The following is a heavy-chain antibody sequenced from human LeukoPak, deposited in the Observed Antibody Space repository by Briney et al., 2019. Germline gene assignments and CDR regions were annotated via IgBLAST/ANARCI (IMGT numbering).Heavy chain of an antibody. D-gene: IGHD6-13*01. V-gene: IGHV4-59*01. CDR1: GGSISSDY. J-gene: IGHJ4*02. Sequence: SSETLSLTCTVSGGSISSDYWSWIRQPPGKGLEWIANIYYSGSTNYSPSLKSRVTISVDTSKNQFSLKLSSVTAADTAVYYCASLYSSSWRFEYWGQGTLVTVSS. CDR2: IYYSGST. CDR3: ASLYSSSWRFEY.